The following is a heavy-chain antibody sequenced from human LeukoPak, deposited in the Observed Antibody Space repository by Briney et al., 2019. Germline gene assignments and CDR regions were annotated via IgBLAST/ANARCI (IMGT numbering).Heavy chain of an antibody. D-gene: IGHD1-14*01. V-gene: IGHV3-23*01. CDR2: ISGSGGST. J-gene: IGHJ6*03. CDR1: RFTFSNYW. Sequence: GGSLRLSCAASRFTFSNYWMSWVRQAPGKGLEWVSAISGSGGSTYYADSVKGRFTISRDNSKNTLYLQMNSLRAEDTAVYYCARGPDYYDYYYMDVWGKGTTVTISS. CDR3: ARGPDYYDYYYMDV.